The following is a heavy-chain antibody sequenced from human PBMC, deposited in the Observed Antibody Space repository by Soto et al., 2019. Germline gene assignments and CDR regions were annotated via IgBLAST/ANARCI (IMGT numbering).Heavy chain of an antibody. CDR1: GFTFSSYG. Sequence: GSLRLSCAASGFTFSSYGMHWVRQAPGKGLEWVAVIWYDGSNKYYADSVKGRFTISRDNSKNTLYLQMNSLRAEDTAVYYCARGYYDSSGYWPLGWYWGQGTLVTVSS. CDR3: ARGYYDSSGYWPLGWY. CDR2: IWYDGSNK. D-gene: IGHD3-22*01. J-gene: IGHJ4*02. V-gene: IGHV3-33*01.